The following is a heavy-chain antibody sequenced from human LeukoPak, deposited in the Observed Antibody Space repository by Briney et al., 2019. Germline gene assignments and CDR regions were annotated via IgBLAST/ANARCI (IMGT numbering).Heavy chain of an antibody. D-gene: IGHD6-13*01. Sequence: SGGSLRLSCAASGFTFSSYGMSWVRQAPGKGLEWVSAISGSGGSTYYADSVKGRFTISRDNSKNTLYLQMNSLRAEDTAVYYCAKSGTRSSWSPRVKTYLDYWGQGTLVTVSS. J-gene: IGHJ4*02. V-gene: IGHV3-23*01. CDR1: GFTFSSYG. CDR2: ISGSGGST. CDR3: AKSGTRSSWSPRVKTYLDY.